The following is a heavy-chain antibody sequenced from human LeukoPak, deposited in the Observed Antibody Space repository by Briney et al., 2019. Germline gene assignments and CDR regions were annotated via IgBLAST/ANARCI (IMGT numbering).Heavy chain of an antibody. D-gene: IGHD4-23*01. J-gene: IGHJ4*02. CDR1: GYGFSSYW. V-gene: IGHV5-51*01. Sequence: GESLEISCKGSGYGFSSYWIGWVRQMPGKGLEYMGIICPGDSDTRYSQSFQGQVTISADKSITTAYLQWSSLKASDTAMYYCARHTTVGGSLRFDYWGQGNLVSVSS. CDR3: ARHTTVGGSLRFDY. CDR2: ICPGDSDT.